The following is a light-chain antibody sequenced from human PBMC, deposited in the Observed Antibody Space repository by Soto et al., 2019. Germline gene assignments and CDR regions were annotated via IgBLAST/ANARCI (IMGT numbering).Light chain of an antibody. CDR2: GAS. CDR1: QSVSSN. V-gene: IGKV3-15*01. J-gene: IGKJ1*01. CDR3: QQYNNWPRT. Sequence: EIVMTQSASTLSVSAGERATLSCRASQSVSSNLAWYQQKPGQAPRLLIYGASTRATGIPARFSGSGYGTEFTLTISSLQSEDFAVYYCQQYNNWPRTFGQGTKVDIK.